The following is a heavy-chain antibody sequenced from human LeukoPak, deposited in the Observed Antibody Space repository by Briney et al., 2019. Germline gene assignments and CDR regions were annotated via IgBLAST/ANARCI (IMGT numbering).Heavy chain of an antibody. Sequence: PSETLSLTCTVSGGSISSYYWSWIRQPPGKGLEWIGYIYYSGSTNYNPSLKSRVTISVDTSKNQFSLKLSSVTAADTAVYYCARGSGGYYGYCSSTSCYTPFDYWGQGTLVTVSS. CDR3: ARGSGGYYGYCSSTSCYTPFDY. D-gene: IGHD2-2*02. J-gene: IGHJ4*02. V-gene: IGHV4-59*01. CDR2: IYYSGST. CDR1: GGSISSYY.